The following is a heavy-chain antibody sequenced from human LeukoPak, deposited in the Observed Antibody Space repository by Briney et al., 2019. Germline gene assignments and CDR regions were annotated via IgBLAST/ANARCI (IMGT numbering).Heavy chain of an antibody. CDR1: GASVSSGSYY. D-gene: IGHD3-9*01. V-gene: IGHV4-61*01. CDR2: IYYTGST. Sequence: SETLSLTCTVSGASVSSGSYYWSWIRQPPGKGLEWIGYIYYTGSTDYNPSLKSRVTISVDTSKNQFSLKLTSVTAADTAVYYCARGKVDILTGYSPLQDSYPIDYWGQGTLVTVSS. J-gene: IGHJ4*02. CDR3: ARGKVDILTGYSPLQDSYPIDY.